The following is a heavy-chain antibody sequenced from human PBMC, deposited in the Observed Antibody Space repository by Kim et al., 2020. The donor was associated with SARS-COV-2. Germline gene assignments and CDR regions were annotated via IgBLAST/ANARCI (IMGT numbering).Heavy chain of an antibody. Sequence: SETLSLTCAVSGGSISSSSWWSWVRQPPGKGLEWIGKIDQSGNTNYNPSLKSRVTISIDRSKNNFSLKLTSVTAADTAVYYCARSDYDSSSFDQWGQGTLATVSS. J-gene: IGHJ4*02. CDR3: ARSDYDSSSFDQ. V-gene: IGHV4-4*02. D-gene: IGHD3-22*01. CDR1: GGSISSSSW. CDR2: IDQSGNT.